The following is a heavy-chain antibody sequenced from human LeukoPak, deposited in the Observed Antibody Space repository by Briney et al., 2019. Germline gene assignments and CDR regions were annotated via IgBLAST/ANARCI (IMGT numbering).Heavy chain of an antibody. Sequence: GGTLRISFAASGFTFSSFGIHRVRQAPGKGLDRMAVISYEGSNKYYADSMKGRFIISRDNSKNTLYLQMNSLRAEDTAVYYCAKDRLRGVIPYYFDYWGQGTLVTVSS. CDR3: AKDRLRGVIPYYFDY. J-gene: IGHJ4*02. D-gene: IGHD3-10*01. CDR1: GFTFSSFG. V-gene: IGHV3-30*18. CDR2: ISYEGSNK.